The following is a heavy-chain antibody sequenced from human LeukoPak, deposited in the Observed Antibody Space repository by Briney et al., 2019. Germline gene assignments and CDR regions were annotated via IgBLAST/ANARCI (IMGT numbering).Heavy chain of an antibody. D-gene: IGHD6-13*01. CDR3: ARHARSSSWPSYYFDY. CDR1: GGSISSYY. V-gene: IGHV4-59*08. Sequence: KPSETLSLTCTVSGGSISSYYWSWIRQPPGKGLEWIGYIYYSGSTNYNPSLKSRVTISVDTSKNQFPLKLSSVTAADTAVYYCARHARSSSWPSYYFDYWGQGTLVTVSS. CDR2: IYYSGST. J-gene: IGHJ4*02.